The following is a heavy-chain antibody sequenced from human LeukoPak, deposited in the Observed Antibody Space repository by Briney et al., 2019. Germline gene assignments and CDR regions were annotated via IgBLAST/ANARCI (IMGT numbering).Heavy chain of an antibody. Sequence: GGSLRLSCAASGFTFRSYAMSWVRQAPGKGLEWVSAISDSGGSTYYADSVKGRFTISRDNSKNTLYLQVNSLRAEDTAVYYCVRHYLSSGFGSDWGQGTLVTVSS. CDR3: VRHYLSSGFGSD. CDR2: ISDSGGST. CDR1: GFTFRSYA. J-gene: IGHJ4*02. V-gene: IGHV3-23*01. D-gene: IGHD3-22*01.